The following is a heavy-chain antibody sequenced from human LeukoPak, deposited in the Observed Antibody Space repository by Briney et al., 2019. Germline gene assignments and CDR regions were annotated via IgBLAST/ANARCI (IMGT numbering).Heavy chain of an antibody. D-gene: IGHD3-16*02. Sequence: GGSLRLSCAASGFTFSSYGMHWVRQAPGKGLEWVAVISYDGSNKYYADSVKGRFTISRDNSKNTLYLQMNSLRAEDTAVYYCAREARVYYDYVWGSYRYSRWLSWGQGTLVTVSS. CDR2: ISYDGSNK. J-gene: IGHJ5*02. CDR3: AREARVYYDYVWGSYRYSRWLS. V-gene: IGHV3-30*03. CDR1: GFTFSSYG.